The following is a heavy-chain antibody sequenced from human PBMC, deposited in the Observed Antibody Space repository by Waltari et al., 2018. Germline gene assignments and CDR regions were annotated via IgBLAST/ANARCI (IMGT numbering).Heavy chain of an antibody. CDR3: CRSGSYHDQAFDS. CDR2: IYFSGST. Sequence: QVQLQESGPGLVKPSETLSLTCTVSGGSISGYYWSWLRQPAGKGLEWIGRIYFSGSTNYNPSLKSRVTMSVDTSKNQFFLKITSVTAADTAVYYCCRSGSYHDQAFDSWGQGTMFTVSS. V-gene: IGHV4-4*07. D-gene: IGHD3-10*01. J-gene: IGHJ3*02. CDR1: GGSISGYY.